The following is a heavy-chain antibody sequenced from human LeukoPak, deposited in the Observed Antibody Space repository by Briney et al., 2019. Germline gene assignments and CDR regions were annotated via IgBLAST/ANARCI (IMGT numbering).Heavy chain of an antibody. V-gene: IGHV3-30*03. CDR3: ARPNIAMVRGVSLDY. D-gene: IGHD3-10*01. CDR2: ISYDGINK. CDR1: GFTFSSYS. Sequence: PGGSLRLSCAPSGFTFSSYSMNWVRQAPGKGLEWVAFISYDGINKYYADSVKGRFTISRDNPKNTLYVQMNSLRAEDTAVYYCARPNIAMVRGVSLDYWGQGTLVTVSS. J-gene: IGHJ4*02.